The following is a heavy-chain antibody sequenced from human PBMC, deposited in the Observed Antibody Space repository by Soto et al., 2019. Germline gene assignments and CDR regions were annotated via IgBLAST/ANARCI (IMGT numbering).Heavy chain of an antibody. CDR2: ISRTGDSA. CDR3: AKGPDGSGYYHNWFDS. CDR1: GFSFSDYA. V-gene: IGHV3-23*01. J-gene: IGHJ5*01. D-gene: IGHD3-22*01. Sequence: EVHLLESGGALVQPGGSLTLSCAASGFSFSDYAMSWVRQAPGKGLEWVSSISRTGDSAYYADSVKGRFPISRDRSKNRLSLQMNSLRVEDTAVYYCAKGPDGSGYYHNWFDSWGQGTLITVSS.